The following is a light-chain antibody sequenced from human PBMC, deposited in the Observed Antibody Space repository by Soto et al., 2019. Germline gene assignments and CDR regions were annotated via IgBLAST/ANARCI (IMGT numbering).Light chain of an antibody. CDR3: AAWDDSLSVVV. J-gene: IGLJ2*01. Sequence: QSVLTQPPSASGTPGQRVTISCSGSSPNIGSNYVYWYQQLPGTAPKLLIYRNNQPPSGVPDRFSGSKSGTSASLAISGLRSEDEADYYCAAWDDSLSVVVFGGGTKLTVL. CDR2: RNN. CDR1: SPNIGSNY. V-gene: IGLV1-47*01.